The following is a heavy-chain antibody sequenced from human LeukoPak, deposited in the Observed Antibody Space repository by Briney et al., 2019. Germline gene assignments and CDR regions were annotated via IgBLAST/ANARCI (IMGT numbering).Heavy chain of an antibody. Sequence: SETLSLTCTVSGGSISSYYWSWIRQPPGKGLEWIGYIYYSGSTNYNPSLKSRVTISVDTSKNQFSLKLSSVTAADTAVYYCASAGGYYDFWSGYYISVYFDYWGQGTLVTVSS. CDR1: GGSISSYY. J-gene: IGHJ4*02. CDR3: ASAGGYYDFWSGYYISVYFDY. CDR2: IYYSGST. V-gene: IGHV4-59*01. D-gene: IGHD3-3*01.